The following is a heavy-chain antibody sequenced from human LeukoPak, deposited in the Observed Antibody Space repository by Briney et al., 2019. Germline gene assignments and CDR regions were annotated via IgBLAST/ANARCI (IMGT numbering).Heavy chain of an antibody. D-gene: IGHD3-22*01. J-gene: IGHJ4*02. CDR1: GGSMSSINYY. V-gene: IGHV4-39*07. CDR2: IYHSGST. CDR3: ARYYYDSSGYHDFDY. Sequence: PSQTLSLTCTVSGGSMSSINYYWGWIRQPPGKGLEWIGEIYHSGSTNYNPSLKSRVTISVDKSKNQFSLKLSSVTAADTAVYYCARYYYDSSGYHDFDYWGQGTLVTVSS.